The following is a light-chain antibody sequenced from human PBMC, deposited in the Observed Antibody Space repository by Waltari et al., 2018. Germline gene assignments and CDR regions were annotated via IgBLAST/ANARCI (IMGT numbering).Light chain of an antibody. V-gene: IGKV1-9*01. CDR2: AAS. CDR1: QGINTY. Sequence: ILLTQPPSSLSASVGDRVTITCRASQGINTYLAWYQQKPGNAPKLLIYAASTLETGVPARFSGSGSGTDFTLTISSLQPEDFAAYYCQQHNSNQGTFGQGTKVEI. CDR3: QQHNSNQGT. J-gene: IGKJ1*01.